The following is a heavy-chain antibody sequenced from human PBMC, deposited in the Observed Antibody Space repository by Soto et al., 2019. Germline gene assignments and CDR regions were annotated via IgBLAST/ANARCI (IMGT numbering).Heavy chain of an antibody. V-gene: IGHV4-39*01. CDR3: GRVVEGATRHTDPDS. CDR1: GVSIHNTHSF. D-gene: IGHD2-21*01. CDR2: VYHNGGA. J-gene: IGHJ5*01. Sequence: SETLSLTCTVSGVSIHNTHSFWAWIRQPPGKGLQFIASVYHNGGAHYNSSLKSRVTISVDTANNQVSLRMRSLTAADTAFYYCGRVVEGATRHTDPDSWGQGILVTGSS.